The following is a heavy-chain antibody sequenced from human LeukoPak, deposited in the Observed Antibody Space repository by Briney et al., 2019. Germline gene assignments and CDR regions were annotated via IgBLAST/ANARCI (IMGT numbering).Heavy chain of an antibody. Sequence: GSLRLSCAASGFTFSSYGMHWVRQAPGKGLEWVAVIWYDGSNKYYADSVKGRFTISRDNSKNTLYLQMNSLRAEDTAVYYCARWSGSSWHPRYYYYGMDVWGQGTTVTVSS. D-gene: IGHD6-13*01. J-gene: IGHJ6*02. CDR2: IWYDGSNK. CDR1: GFTFSSYG. CDR3: ARWSGSSWHPRYYYYGMDV. V-gene: IGHV3-33*01.